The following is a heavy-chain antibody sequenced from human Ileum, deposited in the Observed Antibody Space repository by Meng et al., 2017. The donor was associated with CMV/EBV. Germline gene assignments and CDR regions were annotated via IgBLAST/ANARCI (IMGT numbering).Heavy chain of an antibody. V-gene: IGHV1-8*01. CDR2: MNPNSGNT. Sequence: ASVKVSCKASGYNFTSYDINWVRQATGQGLEWMGWMNPNSGNTGYAQKFQGRVTMTRNTSISTAYMELSSLRSEDTAVYYCARGSWYYDSSGYTYYFDYWGQGTLVTVSS. D-gene: IGHD3-22*01. J-gene: IGHJ4*02. CDR1: GYNFTSYD. CDR3: ARGSWYYDSSGYTYYFDY.